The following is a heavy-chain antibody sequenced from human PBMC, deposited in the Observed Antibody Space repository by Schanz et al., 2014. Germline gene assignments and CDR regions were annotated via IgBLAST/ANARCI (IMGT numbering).Heavy chain of an antibody. CDR1: GFIVSSTY. J-gene: IGHJ4*02. D-gene: IGHD3-16*01. CDR3: AGGPRGGYIEY. Sequence: EVQLVESGGDLVQPGGSQRLSCAASGFIVSSTYMTWVRQAPGKGLEWVSRIYMDGSGRDYGDSVKGRFTVSRDNAKNTLYLQMDSLRAEDTAVYYCAGGPRGGYIEYWGQGTLVIVSS. CDR2: IYMDGSGR. V-gene: IGHV3-74*02.